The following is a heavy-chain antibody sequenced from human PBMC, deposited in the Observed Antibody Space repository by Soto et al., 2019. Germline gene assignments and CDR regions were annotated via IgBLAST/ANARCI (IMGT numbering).Heavy chain of an antibody. Sequence: GGSLRLSCAASGFTFSSYAMSWVRQAPGKGLEWVSAISGSGGSTYYADSVKGRFTISRDNSKNTLYLQMNSLRAEDTAVDYCAKARSNGEGYYYYYMDVWGKGTTVTVSS. CDR1: GFTFSSYA. CDR2: ISGSGGST. CDR3: AKARSNGEGYYYYYMDV. J-gene: IGHJ6*03. V-gene: IGHV3-23*01. D-gene: IGHD2-8*01.